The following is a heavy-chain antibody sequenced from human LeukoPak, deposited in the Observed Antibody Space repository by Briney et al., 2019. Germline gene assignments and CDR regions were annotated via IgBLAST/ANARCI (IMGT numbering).Heavy chain of an antibody. Sequence: GSLRLSCAASEFTLSSYWMHWVRQAPGKGLEWIGEINHSGSTNYNPSLKSRVTISVDTSKNQFSLKLSSVTAADTAVYYCASMNLDFDYWGQGTLVTVSS. D-gene: IGHD1-7*01. CDR2: INHSGST. CDR1: EFTLSSYW. J-gene: IGHJ4*02. V-gene: IGHV4-34*01. CDR3: ASMNLDFDY.